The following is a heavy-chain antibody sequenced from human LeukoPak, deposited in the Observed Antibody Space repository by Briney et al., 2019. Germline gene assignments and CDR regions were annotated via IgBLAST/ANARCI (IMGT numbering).Heavy chain of an antibody. Sequence: ETLSLTCTVSGGSISSSSYYWGWIRQPPGKGLQWIGSIYYSDSGKMYYNPSLKNRVTISADTSKNQFSLKVSSVTAADTAVYYCARRPPALGAFDIWGQGTMVSVSS. CDR2: IYYSDSGKM. CDR1: GGSISSSSYY. V-gene: IGHV4-39*01. CDR3: ARRPPALGAFDI. J-gene: IGHJ3*02.